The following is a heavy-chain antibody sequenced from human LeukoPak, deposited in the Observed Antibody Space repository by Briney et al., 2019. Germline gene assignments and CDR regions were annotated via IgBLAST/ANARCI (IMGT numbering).Heavy chain of an antibody. D-gene: IGHD6-13*01. CDR2: IYYSGST. Sequence: SETLSLTCAVYGGSFSDYYWSWIRQPPGKGLEWIGYIYYSGSTNYNPSLKSRVTISVDTSKNQFSLKLSSVTAADTAVYYCARAPLDYYYYGMDVWGQGTTVTVSS. CDR1: GGSFSDYY. CDR3: ARAPLDYYYYGMDV. V-gene: IGHV4-59*01. J-gene: IGHJ6*02.